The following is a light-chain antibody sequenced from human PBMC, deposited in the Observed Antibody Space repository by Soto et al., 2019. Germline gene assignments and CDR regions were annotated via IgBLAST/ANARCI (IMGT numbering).Light chain of an antibody. CDR3: HQHNSYPLT. V-gene: IGKV1-9*01. CDR2: SAS. CDR1: QGISSS. J-gene: IGKJ4*01. Sequence: DIQLTQSPSFLSASVGDRVTITCRASQGISSSLAWYQQKPGKAPKLLISSASTLQSGVPSRFSGSGSGTEFALTLSSQQPEDFATYYCHQHNSYPLTFGGGTKVEIK.